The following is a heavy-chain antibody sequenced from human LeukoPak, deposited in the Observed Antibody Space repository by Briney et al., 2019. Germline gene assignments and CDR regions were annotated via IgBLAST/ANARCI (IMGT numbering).Heavy chain of an antibody. CDR3: VGEVDSLDY. V-gene: IGHV3-30*02. CDR2: IGYDGTFK. D-gene: IGHD3-16*01. Sequence: GGSLRLSCAASEFSLTSHGMHWVRQGPGKGLEWVAFIGYDGTFKYYAGSVKGRFTISRDTSESTLYLLMNSIRAEDTGRYFCVGEVDSLDYWGQGTLVTVSS. J-gene: IGHJ4*02. CDR1: EFSLTSHG.